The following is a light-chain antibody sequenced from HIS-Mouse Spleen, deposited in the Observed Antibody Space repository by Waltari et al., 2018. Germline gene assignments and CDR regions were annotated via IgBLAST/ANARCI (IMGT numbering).Light chain of an antibody. CDR2: DVS. CDR3: SSYTSSSYYV. CDR1: SSDVGGYNY. V-gene: IGLV2-14*03. J-gene: IGLJ2*01. Sequence: QSALTQPASVSGSPGQSITISCTGTSSDVGGYNYVSWYQQHPRKAPKLMISDVSNRPPGVSHRFSVSKSGKTAYLTIYEIQDEDEADYYCSSYTSSSYYVFGGGTKLSVL.